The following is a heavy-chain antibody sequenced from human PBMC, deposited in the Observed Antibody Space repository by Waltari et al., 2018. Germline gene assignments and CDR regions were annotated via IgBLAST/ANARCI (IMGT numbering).Heavy chain of an antibody. CDR3: ARTNFLGGMDV. Sequence: QVQLQETGPGLVKPSETLSLTCTVSGDSISSFSWSWIRQPPGKGLEWIAYIFYSGSTSYNPSLKSRVTISVDTSKNQFSLNLRSLTAADTAVYYCARTNFLGGMDVWGQGTTVTVSS. J-gene: IGHJ6*02. V-gene: IGHV4-59*01. CDR1: GDSISSFS. CDR2: IFYSGST.